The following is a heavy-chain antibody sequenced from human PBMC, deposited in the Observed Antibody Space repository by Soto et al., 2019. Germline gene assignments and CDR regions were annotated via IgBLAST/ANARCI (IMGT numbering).Heavy chain of an antibody. D-gene: IGHD3-9*01. CDR3: AILGHYDILTGVFDY. CDR2: ISGSGGST. CDR1: GFTFSSYA. Sequence: GGSLRLSCAASGFTFSSYAMSWVRQAPGKGLEWVSAISGSGGSTYYADSVKGRFTISRDNSKNTLYLQMNSLRAEDTAVYYCAILGHYDILTGVFDYWGQGTLVTVSS. J-gene: IGHJ4*02. V-gene: IGHV3-23*01.